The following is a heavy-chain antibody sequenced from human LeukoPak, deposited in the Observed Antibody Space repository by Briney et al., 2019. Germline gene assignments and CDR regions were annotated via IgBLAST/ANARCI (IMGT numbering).Heavy chain of an antibody. D-gene: IGHD6-19*01. CDR1: GFTFDDYT. J-gene: IGHJ4*02. CDR3: ARVCGQWLVLWADY. V-gene: IGHV3-43*01. Sequence: QTGGSLRLSCAASGFTFDDYTMHWVRQAPGKGLEWVSLISWDGGSTYYADSVKGRFTISRDNSKNSLYLQMNSLRAEGTAVYYCARVCGQWLVLWADYWGQGTLVTVSS. CDR2: ISWDGGST.